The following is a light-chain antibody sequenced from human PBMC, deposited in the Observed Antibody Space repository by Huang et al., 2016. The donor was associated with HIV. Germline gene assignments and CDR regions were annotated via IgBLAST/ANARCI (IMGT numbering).Light chain of an antibody. V-gene: IGKV1-17*03. CDR3: LQHNTYPWM. CDR2: GTS. CDR1: QDIANS. Sequence: DIQMTQTPSAMSASVGDRVTITCRAGQDIANSLAWFQQKPGKVPRPLIYGTSTLRRGVPSRFSDSGSGTEFTLTISSLQPEDFATYYCLQHNTYPWMFGQGTKVEVK. J-gene: IGKJ1*01.